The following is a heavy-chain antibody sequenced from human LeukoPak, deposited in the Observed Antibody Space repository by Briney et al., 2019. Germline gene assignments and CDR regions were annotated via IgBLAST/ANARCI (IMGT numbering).Heavy chain of an antibody. CDR1: GYSVAELS. J-gene: IGHJ4*02. Sequence: ASVKLSCTVFGYSVAELSISWVRQAPGKGLEWMGGIDPEDGETLYAQNLQGRVTMTEDTTTDTAYMELRSLRSEDTAVYICATVWGGTSRRFDYWGQGTLFTVSS. V-gene: IGHV1-24*01. CDR2: IDPEDGET. D-gene: IGHD1-7*01. CDR3: ATVWGGTSRRFDY.